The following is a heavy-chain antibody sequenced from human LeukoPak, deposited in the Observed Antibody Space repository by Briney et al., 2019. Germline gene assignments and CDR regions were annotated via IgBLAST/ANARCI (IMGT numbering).Heavy chain of an antibody. CDR2: ISASSRTT. D-gene: IGHD5-18*01. CDR1: GFSISDYS. J-gene: IGHJ6*02. CDR3: ARDAVDTANAV. V-gene: IGHV3-48*04. Sequence: GGSLRLSCAASGFSISDYSMNWVRQAPGKGLEWVSYISASSRTTYYADSVKGRFTISRDNAKNTLYLRMNSLRAEDTAVYYCARDAVDTANAVWGQGTTVTVSS.